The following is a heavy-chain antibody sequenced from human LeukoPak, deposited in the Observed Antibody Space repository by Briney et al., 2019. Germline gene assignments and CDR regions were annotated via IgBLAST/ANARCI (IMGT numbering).Heavy chain of an antibody. Sequence: SETLSLTCTVSGGSISSGSYYWSWIRQPAGRGLEWIGRIYTSGSTDYNPSLKSRVTISVDTSKNQFSLKLSSVTAADTAAYYCARGVSSIAARPVDYWGQGTLVTVSS. V-gene: IGHV4-61*02. D-gene: IGHD6-6*01. CDR2: IYTSGST. CDR1: GGSISSGSYY. CDR3: ARGVSSIAARPVDY. J-gene: IGHJ4*02.